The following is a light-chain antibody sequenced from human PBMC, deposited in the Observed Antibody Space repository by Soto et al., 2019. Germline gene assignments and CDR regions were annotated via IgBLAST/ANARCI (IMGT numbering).Light chain of an antibody. CDR1: QNVRTN. CDR2: GAS. V-gene: IGKV3-15*01. Sequence: IVMTQSPSILSVSPGEGATLSCRASQNVRTNVGWYQQKAGQAPRLLLYGASTSATGIPDRFNGSGSGTQFTLTISRLQSEDSAVYFCQQNNRWPHITFGQGTRLEIK. CDR3: QQNNRWPHIT. J-gene: IGKJ5*01.